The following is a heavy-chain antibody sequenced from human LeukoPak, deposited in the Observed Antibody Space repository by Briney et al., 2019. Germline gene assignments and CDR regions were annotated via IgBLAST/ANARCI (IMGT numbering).Heavy chain of an antibody. Sequence: GGSLRLSCAASGFTFSSYAMSWVRQAPGKGLEWVSVIYSGASGGTTYYADSVKGRFTISRDNSKNTLHLQMNSLRAEDTAVYYCAKPYYYGSRSYMDYWGQGTLVTGSS. CDR2: IYSGASGGTT. CDR1: GFTFSSYA. V-gene: IGHV3-23*03. CDR3: AKPYYYGSRSYMDY. J-gene: IGHJ4*02. D-gene: IGHD3-10*01.